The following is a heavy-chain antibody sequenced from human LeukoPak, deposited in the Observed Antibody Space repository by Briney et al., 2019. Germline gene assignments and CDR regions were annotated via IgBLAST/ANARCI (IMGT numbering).Heavy chain of an antibody. CDR3: ARDQRQGQLWLQGPFDY. V-gene: IGHV3-21*01. CDR2: ISSSSSYI. Sequence: TPGGSLRLSYAASGFTFSSYSMNWVRQAPGKGLEWVSSISSSSSYIYYADSVKGRFTISRDNAKNSLYLQMNSLRAEDTAVYYCARDQRQGQLWLQGPFDYWGQGTLVTVSS. J-gene: IGHJ4*02. CDR1: GFTFSSYS. D-gene: IGHD5-18*01.